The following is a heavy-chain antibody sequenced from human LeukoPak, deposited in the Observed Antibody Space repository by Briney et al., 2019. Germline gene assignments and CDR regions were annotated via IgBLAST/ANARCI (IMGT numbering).Heavy chain of an antibody. Sequence: SETLSLTCTVSGVSISTDTFYWGWIRQPPGTGLEWIANIYYTGSSYYNPSLKSRVTISVDTSKNQFSLEVRSVTAADTAVYYCAKFGTGTIRTYWGQGTLVTVSS. CDR1: GVSISTDTFY. V-gene: IGHV4-39*07. J-gene: IGHJ4*02. CDR3: AKFGTGTIRTY. D-gene: IGHD5-24*01. CDR2: IYYTGSS.